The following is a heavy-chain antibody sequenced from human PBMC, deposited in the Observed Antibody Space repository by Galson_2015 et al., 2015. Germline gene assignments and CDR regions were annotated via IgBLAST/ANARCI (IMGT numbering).Heavy chain of an antibody. CDR1: GFTFTSYA. V-gene: IGHV3-23*01. Sequence: SLRLSCAASGFTFTSYAMSWVRQAPGKGLEWVSAIRSSGTNTYYADSVKGRFTISRDNSKNTLYLQMNSLRAEDTAVYYCAKDASGVYVGATGGLGPRSVSYGMDVWGQGTTVTVSS. CDR2: IRSSGTNT. CDR3: AKDASGVYVGATGGLGPRSVSYGMDV. D-gene: IGHD1-26*01. J-gene: IGHJ6*02.